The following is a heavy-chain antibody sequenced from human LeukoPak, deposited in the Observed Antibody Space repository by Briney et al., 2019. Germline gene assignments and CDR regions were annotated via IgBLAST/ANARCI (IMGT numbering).Heavy chain of an antibody. V-gene: IGHV3-23*01. J-gene: IGHJ4*02. CDR2: INNRGDST. D-gene: IGHD4-17*01. CDR1: GFTFSNYA. CDR3: AKGRGSAVTTTLEN. Sequence: GGSLRLSCAASGFTFSNYAMNWVRQAPGKGLEWVSAINNRGDSTYYADSVKGRFTISRDNSKNTLYLQMNNLGVDDTAMYYRAKGRGSAVTTTLENWGQGTLVTVSS.